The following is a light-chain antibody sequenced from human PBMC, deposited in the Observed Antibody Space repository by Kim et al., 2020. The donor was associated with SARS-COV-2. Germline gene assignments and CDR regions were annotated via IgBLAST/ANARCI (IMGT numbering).Light chain of an antibody. CDR3: QAWDGSTVV. V-gene: IGLV3-1*01. J-gene: IGLJ2*01. CDR2: QDS. Sequence: SCELTQPPSVSVSPGQTASITCSGDKLGDKYACWYQQKPGQSPVLVIYQDSKRPSGIPERFSGSNSGNTATLTISGTQAMDEADYYCQAWDGSTVVFGGGTQLTVL. CDR1: KLGDKY.